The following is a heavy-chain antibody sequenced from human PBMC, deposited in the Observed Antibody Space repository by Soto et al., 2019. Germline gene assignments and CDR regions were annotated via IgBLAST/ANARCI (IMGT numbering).Heavy chain of an antibody. Sequence: ASVKVSCKASGYTFTVYYMHWVRQAPGQGLEWMGWINPNSGGTNYAQKFQGWVTMTRDTSISTAYMELSRLRSDDTAVYYCAREGEVNCSGGSCSVDYWGQGTLVTVSS. V-gene: IGHV1-2*04. CDR3: AREGEVNCSGGSCSVDY. CDR1: GYTFTVYY. J-gene: IGHJ4*02. D-gene: IGHD2-15*01. CDR2: INPNSGGT.